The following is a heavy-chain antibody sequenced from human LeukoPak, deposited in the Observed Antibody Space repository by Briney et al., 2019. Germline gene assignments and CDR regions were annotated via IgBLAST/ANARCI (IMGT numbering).Heavy chain of an antibody. CDR3: ARDGSYVDY. J-gene: IGHJ4*02. D-gene: IGHD1-1*01. CDR1: GGSFSGYY. CDR2: INHSGST. V-gene: IGHV4-34*01. Sequence: TPSETLSLTCAVYGGSFSGYYWSWIRQPPGKGLEWIGEINHSGSTNYNPSLKSRVTISVDTSKNQFSLKLSSVTAADTAVYYCARDGSYVDYWGQGTLDTVSS.